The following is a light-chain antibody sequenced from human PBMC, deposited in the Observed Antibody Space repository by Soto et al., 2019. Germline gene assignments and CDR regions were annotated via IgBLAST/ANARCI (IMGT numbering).Light chain of an antibody. Sequence: QSVLTQPASVSGSPGQSITISCTGTSSDVGGYYYVSWYQQYPGKAPKVMIYDVINRPSGVSNRFSGSKSGNTASLTISGLQAEDEADYYCSSYTSSNTYVFGTGTKLTVL. CDR1: SSDVGGYYY. CDR3: SSYTSSNTYV. J-gene: IGLJ1*01. CDR2: DVI. V-gene: IGLV2-14*03.